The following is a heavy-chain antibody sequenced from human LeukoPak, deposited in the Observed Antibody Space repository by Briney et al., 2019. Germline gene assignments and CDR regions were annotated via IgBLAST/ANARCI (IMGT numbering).Heavy chain of an antibody. CDR3: AKSIRTPTAGGYTYLDY. CDR1: GFTFSSYW. D-gene: IGHD5-18*01. CDR2: IKQDGSEK. J-gene: IGHJ4*02. V-gene: IGHV3-7*01. Sequence: GGSLRLSCAASGFTFSSYWMSWVRQAPGKGLEWVANIKQDGSEKYYVDSVKGRFTISRDNAKNSLYLQMNSLRAEDTAVYYCAKSIRTPTAGGYTYLDYWGQGTLVTVSS.